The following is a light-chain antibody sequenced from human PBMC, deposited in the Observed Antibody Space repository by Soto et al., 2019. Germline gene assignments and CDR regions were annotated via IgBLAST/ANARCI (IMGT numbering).Light chain of an antibody. CDR1: QSINSL. J-gene: IGKJ2*01. Sequence: DIQMTQSPSTLSASVGDSVTITCRASQSINSLVAWYQQHPGKAPILLIHDASSLENGVPSRFSGSGSGTGFTLTITSLQPDDFATYYCLQYDHYSTFGQGTKLEI. CDR2: DAS. V-gene: IGKV1-5*01. CDR3: LQYDHYST.